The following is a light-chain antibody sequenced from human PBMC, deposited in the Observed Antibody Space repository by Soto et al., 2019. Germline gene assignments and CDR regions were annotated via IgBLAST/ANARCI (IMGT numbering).Light chain of an antibody. J-gene: IGKJ5*01. V-gene: IGKV3D-20*02. CDR2: DAS. CDR3: QQRSYPIT. CDR1: QSVSSNY. Sequence: IGMSKSPAALSLSQGERATLSCRASQSVSSNYLAWYQQKPGQAPKVLIYDASHRATGIPVRFSGSGSESDFTLTISSLEPEDFAVYYCQQRSYPITFGQRTRPEI.